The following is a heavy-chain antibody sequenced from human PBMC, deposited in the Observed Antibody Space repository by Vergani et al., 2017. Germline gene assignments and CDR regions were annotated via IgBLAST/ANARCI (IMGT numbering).Heavy chain of an antibody. CDR3: ARAYCSGGSCYFPYYYYYYMDV. D-gene: IGHD2-15*01. CDR1: CGSISSGGYY. J-gene: IGHJ6*03. Sequence: QVQLQESGPGLVKPSQTLSLTFTVSCGSISSGGYYWSWIRQHPGKGLEWIGYIYYSGSIYYNPSLKSRVTISVDTSKNQFSLKLSSVTAAATAVYYCARAYCSGGSCYFPYYYYYYMDVWGKGTTVTVSS. V-gene: IGHV4-31*03. CDR2: IYYSGSI.